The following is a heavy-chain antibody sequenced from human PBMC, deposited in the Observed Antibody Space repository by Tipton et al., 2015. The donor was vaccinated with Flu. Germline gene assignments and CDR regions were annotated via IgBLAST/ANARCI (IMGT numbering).Heavy chain of an antibody. Sequence: SLRLSCAASGFTFSSYGMHWVRQAPGKGLEWVAVISYDGSNKYYADSVKGRFTISRDNSKNTLYLQMNSLRAEDTAVYYCAKTGADSSGYFDYWGQGTLVTVSS. J-gene: IGHJ4*02. CDR1: GFTFSSYG. CDR3: AKTGADSSGYFDY. CDR2: ISYDGSNK. V-gene: IGHV3-30*18. D-gene: IGHD3-22*01.